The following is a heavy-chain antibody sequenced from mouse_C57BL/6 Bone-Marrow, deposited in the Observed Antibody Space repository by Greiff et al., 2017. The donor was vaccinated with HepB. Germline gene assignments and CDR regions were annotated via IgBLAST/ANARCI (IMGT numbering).Heavy chain of an antibody. J-gene: IGHJ2*01. CDR3: TTPSYGGYDY. CDR2: IDPENGDT. Sequence: EVQLQQSGAELVRPGASVKLSCTASGFNIKDDYMHWVKQRPEQGLEWIGWIDPENGDTEYASKFQGKATITADTSSNTAYLQLSSLTSEDTAVYYCTTPSYGGYDYWGQGTTLTVSS. V-gene: IGHV14-4*01. D-gene: IGHD2-3*01. CDR1: GFNIKDDY.